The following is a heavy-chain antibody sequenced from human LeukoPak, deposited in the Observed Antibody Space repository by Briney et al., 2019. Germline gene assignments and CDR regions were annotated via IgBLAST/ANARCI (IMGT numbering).Heavy chain of an antibody. CDR1: GGSISNFY. Sequence: PSETLSLTCTVSGGSISNFYWTWIRQPPGKGLEGIGYIYYSGSTNYNPSLKSRLTISVDTSKNQFSLKLSSVTAADTAVYYCARGAGYRGAFDIWGQGTMVTVSS. D-gene: IGHD1-1*01. V-gene: IGHV4-59*13. CDR2: IYYSGST. CDR3: ARGAGYRGAFDI. J-gene: IGHJ3*02.